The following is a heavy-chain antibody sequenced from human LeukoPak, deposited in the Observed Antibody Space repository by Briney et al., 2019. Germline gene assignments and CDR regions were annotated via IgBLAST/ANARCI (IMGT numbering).Heavy chain of an antibody. Sequence: GGSLRLSCAASGFTFGGYDMNWVRQAPGKGLEWVSYIGSSGGTKYYADPVKGRFTISRDNAKNSMSLQMNSLRAEDTAVYYCAREFGGIFDFWGQGTVVTVSS. D-gene: IGHD3-3*01. CDR2: IGSSGGTK. CDR3: AREFGGIFDF. J-gene: IGHJ4*02. CDR1: GFTFGGYD. V-gene: IGHV3-48*03.